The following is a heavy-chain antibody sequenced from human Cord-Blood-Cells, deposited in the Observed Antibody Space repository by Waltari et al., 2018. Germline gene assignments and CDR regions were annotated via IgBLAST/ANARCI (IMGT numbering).Heavy chain of an antibody. V-gene: IGHV4-61*09. J-gene: IGHJ2*01. CDR2: IYTSGST. CDR1: GGSISSGSYY. Sequence: QVQLQESGPGLVKPSQTLSLTCTVSGGSISSGSYYWSWIRQPAGKGLEWIGYIYTSGSTNYNPSRKSRVTISVDTSKNQFSLKLSAVTAADTAVYYCARVRVSGDRYFDLWGRGTLVTVSS. D-gene: IGHD7-27*01. CDR3: ARVRVSGDRYFDL.